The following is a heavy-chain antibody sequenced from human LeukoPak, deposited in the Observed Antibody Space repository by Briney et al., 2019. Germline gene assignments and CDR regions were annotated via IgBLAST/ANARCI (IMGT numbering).Heavy chain of an antibody. CDR2: IYPGDSDT. Sequence: GESLKISCKGSGYSFTSDWIGWVRQMPGKGLEWMGNIYPGDSDTRYSPSFQGQVAISADKSINSAYLQWTSLKASDTAIYYCARRASSWEYFDYWGQGTLAIVSS. D-gene: IGHD6-13*01. J-gene: IGHJ4*02. CDR3: ARRASSWEYFDY. CDR1: GYSFTSDW. V-gene: IGHV5-51*01.